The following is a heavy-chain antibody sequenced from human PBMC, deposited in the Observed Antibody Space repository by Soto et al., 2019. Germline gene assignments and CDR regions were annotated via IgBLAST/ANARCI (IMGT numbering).Heavy chain of an antibody. Sequence: QVQLVQSGAEVKKPGASVKVSCKASGYTFTGYYMHWVRQAPGQGLEWMGWINPNGGGTNYAQKFQGWVTMTRDTSITTAYMELSRLTSDDTAVYYCARVGYDFWSGYYSYFFGYWGQGTLVTVSS. V-gene: IGHV1-2*04. CDR3: ARVGYDFWSGYYSYFFGY. J-gene: IGHJ4*02. CDR2: INPNGGGT. D-gene: IGHD3-3*01. CDR1: GYTFTGYY.